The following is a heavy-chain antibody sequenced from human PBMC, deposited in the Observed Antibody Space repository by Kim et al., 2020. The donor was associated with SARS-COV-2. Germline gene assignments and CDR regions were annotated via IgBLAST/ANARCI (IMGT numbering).Heavy chain of an antibody. CDR2: ISSSGSTI. CDR1: GFTFSSYE. Sequence: GGSLRLSCAASGFTFSSYEMNWVRQAPGKGLEWVSYISSSGSTIYYADSVKGRFTISRDNAKNSLYLQMNSLRAEDTAVYYCARESGGYESYYYYGMDVWGQGTTVTVSS. CDR3: ARESGGYESYYYYGMDV. J-gene: IGHJ6*02. V-gene: IGHV3-48*03. D-gene: IGHD3-16*01.